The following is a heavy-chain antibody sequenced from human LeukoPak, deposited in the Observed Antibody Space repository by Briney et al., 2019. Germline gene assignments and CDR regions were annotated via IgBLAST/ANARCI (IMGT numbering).Heavy chain of an antibody. D-gene: IGHD2-15*01. J-gene: IGHJ4*02. V-gene: IGHV4-34*01. Sequence: SETLSLTCAVYGGSFSGYYWSWIRQPPGKGLEWIGEINHSGSTNYNPSLKSRVTISVDTSKNRFSLKLSSVTAADTAVYYCARGPPNIVVVVAAYDYYFDYWGQGTLVTVSS. CDR3: ARGPPNIVVVVAAYDYYFDY. CDR2: INHSGST. CDR1: GGSFSGYY.